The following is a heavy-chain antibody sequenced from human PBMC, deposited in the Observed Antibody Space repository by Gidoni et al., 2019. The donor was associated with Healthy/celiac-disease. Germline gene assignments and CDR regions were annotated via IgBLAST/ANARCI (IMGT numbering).Heavy chain of an antibody. D-gene: IGHD1-1*01. CDR1: GFTFSNAW. J-gene: IGHJ4*02. CDR2: SKSKTDGGTT. CDR3: TTLWWNDDGAWDY. Sequence: EVQLVESGGGLVKPGGSLRLSCSASGFTFSNAWMSWVRPAPGKGLEWVGRSKSKTDGGTTDYAAPVKGRFTISRDDSKNTLYLQMNSLKTEDTAVYYCTTLWWNDDGAWDYWGQGTLVTVSS. V-gene: IGHV3-15*01.